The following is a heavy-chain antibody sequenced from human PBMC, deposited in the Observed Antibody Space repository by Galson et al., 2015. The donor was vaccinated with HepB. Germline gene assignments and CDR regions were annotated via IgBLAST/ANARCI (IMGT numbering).Heavy chain of an antibody. D-gene: IGHD3-9*01. CDR3: AKHPDYDIVTAYYMDV. J-gene: IGHJ6*03. CDR2: ISGRGGT. CDR1: GFTFSSSA. V-gene: IGHV3-23*01. Sequence: SLRLSCAASGFTFSSSAMSWVRQAPGKGLEWVSAISGRGGTNYADSVKGRFTISRDKSKNTLYLQMNRLRAEDTAVYYCAKHPDYDIVTAYYMDVWGKGTTVTVSS.